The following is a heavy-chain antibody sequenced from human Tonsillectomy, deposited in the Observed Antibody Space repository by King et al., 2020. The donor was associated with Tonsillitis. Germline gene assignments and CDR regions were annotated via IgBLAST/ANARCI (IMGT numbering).Heavy chain of an antibody. CDR1: GFTFSSYW. CDR2: INSDGSST. Sequence: VQLVESGGGLVQPGGSLRLSCAASGFTFSSYWMHWVRQAPGKGLVWVSRINSDGSSTSYADSVKGRFTISRDNAKNTLYLQMNSLRAEDTAVYYCARGQELVREAVIYFHFGMDVWGPGATGTVS. CDR3: ARGQELVREAVIYFHFGMDV. V-gene: IGHV3-74*01. J-gene: IGHJ6*02. D-gene: IGHD6-6*01.